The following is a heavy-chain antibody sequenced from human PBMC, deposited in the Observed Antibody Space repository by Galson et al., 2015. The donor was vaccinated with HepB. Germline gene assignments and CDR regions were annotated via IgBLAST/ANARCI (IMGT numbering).Heavy chain of an antibody. D-gene: IGHD5-18*01. CDR1: GFTFSSYS. CDR2: ISSSSSTI. J-gene: IGHJ4*02. CDR3: ASAVDLGYSYFDY. Sequence: SLRLSCAASGFTFSSYSMNWVRQAPGKGLEWVSYISSSSSTIYYADSVKGRFTISRDNAKNSLYLQMNSLRDEDTAVYYCASAVDLGYSYFDYWGQGTLVTVSS. V-gene: IGHV3-48*02.